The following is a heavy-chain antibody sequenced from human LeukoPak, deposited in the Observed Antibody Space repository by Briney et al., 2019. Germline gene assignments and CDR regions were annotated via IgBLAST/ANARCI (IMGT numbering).Heavy chain of an antibody. CDR2: ISSNGGST. J-gene: IGHJ2*01. V-gene: IGHV3-64D*09. D-gene: IGHD2-15*01. Sequence: GGSLRLSCSASGFTFSSYAMHWVRQAPGQGLEFVSAISSNGGSTYYADSLKGRFTISRDNSKNTLYLQMSSLRVEDTAVYYCVKASIGSGAWHLDLWGRGTLVTVSS. CDR3: VKASIGSGAWHLDL. CDR1: GFTFSSYA.